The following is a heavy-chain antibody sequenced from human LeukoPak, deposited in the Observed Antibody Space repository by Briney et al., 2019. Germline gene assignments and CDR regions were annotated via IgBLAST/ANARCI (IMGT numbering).Heavy chain of an antibody. J-gene: IGHJ4*02. CDR1: GFTFSSYS. V-gene: IGHV3-21*01. CDR3: ARDKRSIAARLSGGNFDY. CDR2: ISTSSSYI. Sequence: KAGGSLRLSCAASGFTFSSYSMSWVRQAPGKGLEWVSSISTSSSYIYYADSVKGRFTISRDNAKNSLYLQMNSLRAEDTAVYYCARDKRSIAARLSGGNFDYWGQGTLVTVSS. D-gene: IGHD6-6*01.